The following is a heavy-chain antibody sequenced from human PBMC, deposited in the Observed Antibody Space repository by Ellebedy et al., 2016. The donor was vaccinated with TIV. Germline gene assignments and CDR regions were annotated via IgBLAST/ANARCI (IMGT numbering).Heavy chain of an antibody. CDR1: GGTFSSYA. Sequence: SVKVSCXASGGTFSSYAISWVRQSPGQGLEWMGGIIPIFGTANYAQKFQGRVTITADESTSTAYMELSSLRSEDTAVYYCARDPVVVVAATPYNYYGMDVWGQGTTVTVSS. D-gene: IGHD2-15*01. CDR2: IIPIFGTA. V-gene: IGHV1-69*13. J-gene: IGHJ6*02. CDR3: ARDPVVVVAATPYNYYGMDV.